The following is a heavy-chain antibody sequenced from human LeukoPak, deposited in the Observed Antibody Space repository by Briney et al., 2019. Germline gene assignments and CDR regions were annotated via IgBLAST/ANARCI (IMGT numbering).Heavy chain of an antibody. Sequence: GGSLRLSCAASGFTFSSYSMNWVRQAPGKGLEWVSSISSSSSYIYYADSVKGRFTISRDNAKDSLYLQMNSLRAEDTAVYYCAREYQLLYGGDAFDIWGQGTMVTVSS. J-gene: IGHJ3*02. CDR1: GFTFSSYS. V-gene: IGHV3-21*01. CDR2: ISSSSSYI. CDR3: AREYQLLYGGDAFDI. D-gene: IGHD2-2*01.